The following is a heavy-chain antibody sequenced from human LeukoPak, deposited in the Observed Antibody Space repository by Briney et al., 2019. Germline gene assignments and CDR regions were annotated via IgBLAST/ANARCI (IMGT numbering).Heavy chain of an antibody. CDR3: AIAPYFDWLLELDY. Sequence: GGSLRLSCAASGFTFSDYGIHWVRQAPGKGLEWVSYISSSGSTIYYADSVKGRFTISRDNAKNSLYLQMNSLRAEDTAVYYCAIAPYFDWLLELDYWGRGTLVTVSS. CDR1: GFTFSDYG. D-gene: IGHD3-9*01. J-gene: IGHJ4*02. CDR2: ISSSGSTI. V-gene: IGHV3-48*04.